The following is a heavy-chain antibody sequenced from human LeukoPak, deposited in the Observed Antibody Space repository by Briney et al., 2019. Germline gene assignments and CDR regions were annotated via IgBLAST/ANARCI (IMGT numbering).Heavy chain of an antibody. Sequence: QPGGSLRLSCAASGFTFSSYWMSWVRQAPGKGLEWVANIKQDGSEKYYVDSVKGRFTISRDNAKNSLYLQMNSLRAEDTAVYYCARAGATMNYLFSNHYYGMDVWGQGTTVTVSS. D-gene: IGHD5-12*01. V-gene: IGHV3-7*01. CDR1: GFTFSSYW. J-gene: IGHJ6*02. CDR3: ARAGATMNYLFSNHYYGMDV. CDR2: IKQDGSEK.